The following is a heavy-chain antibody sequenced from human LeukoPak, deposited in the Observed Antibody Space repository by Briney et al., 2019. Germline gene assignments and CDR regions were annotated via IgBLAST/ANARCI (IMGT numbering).Heavy chain of an antibody. CDR2: IIPIFGTA. V-gene: IGHV1-69*05. J-gene: IGHJ6*03. D-gene: IGHD4-11*01. Sequence: SVKVSRKASGGTFSSYAISWVRQAPGQGLEWMGGIIPIFGTANYAQKFQGRVMITTDESTSTAYMELSSLRSEDTAVYYCARDIGMSDYPREIYYYHMDVWGKGTTVTVSS. CDR1: GGTFSSYA. CDR3: ARDIGMSDYPREIYYYHMDV.